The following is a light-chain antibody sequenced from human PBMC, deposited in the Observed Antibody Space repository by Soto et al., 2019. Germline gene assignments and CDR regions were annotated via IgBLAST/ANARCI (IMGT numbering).Light chain of an antibody. CDR1: RIISNY. CDR3: QKYNSAPPT. J-gene: IGKJ2*01. V-gene: IGKV1-27*01. CDR2: TAS. Sequence: DIQMTQSPSSLSASVGDRVTITCRARRIISNYLAWYQQKPGKVPKLLIYTASTLQSGVPSRFSGSGSGTDFTLTISSLQPEDVATYYCQKYNSAPPTFGQGTKLEIK.